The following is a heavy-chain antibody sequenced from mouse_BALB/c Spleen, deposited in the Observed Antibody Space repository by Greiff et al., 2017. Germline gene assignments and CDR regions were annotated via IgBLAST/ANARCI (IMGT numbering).Heavy chain of an antibody. CDR3: ARSMITTKFAY. V-gene: IGHV1-54*01. Sequence: LQESGAELVRPGTSVKVSCKASGYAFTNYLIEWVKQRPGQGLEWIGVINPGSGGTNYNEKFKGKATLTADKSSSTAYMQLSSLTSDDSAVYFCARSMITTKFAYWGQGTLVTVSA. D-gene: IGHD2-4*01. CDR1: GYAFTNYL. CDR2: INPGSGGT. J-gene: IGHJ3*01.